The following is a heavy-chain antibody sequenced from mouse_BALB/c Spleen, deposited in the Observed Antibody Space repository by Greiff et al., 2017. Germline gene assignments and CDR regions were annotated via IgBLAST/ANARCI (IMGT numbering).Heavy chain of an antibody. V-gene: IGHV2-9-2*01. J-gene: IGHJ3*01. CDR1: GFSLTSYD. Sequence: VKLQESGPGLVAPSQSLSITCTVSGFSLTSYDISWIRQPPGKGLEWLGVIWTGGGTNYNSAFMSRLSISKDNSKSQVFLKRNSLQTDDTAIYYCVRGGRGFAYWGQGTLVTVSA. CDR3: VRGGRGFAY. CDR2: IWTGGGT. D-gene: IGHD1-1*02.